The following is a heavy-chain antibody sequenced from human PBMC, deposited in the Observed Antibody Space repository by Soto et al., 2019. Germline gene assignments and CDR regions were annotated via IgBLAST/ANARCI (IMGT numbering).Heavy chain of an antibody. V-gene: IGHV4-39*01. CDR3: ARTGSGYSYYYYGMDV. Sequence: PETLSLTCTVSGGSISSSSYYWGWIRQPPGKGLEWIGSIYYSGSTYYNPSLKSRVTISVDTSKNQFSLKLSSVTAADTAVYYCARTGSGYSYYYYGMDVWGQGTTVTVSS. CDR1: GGSISSSSYY. J-gene: IGHJ6*02. CDR2: IYYSGST. D-gene: IGHD3-3*01.